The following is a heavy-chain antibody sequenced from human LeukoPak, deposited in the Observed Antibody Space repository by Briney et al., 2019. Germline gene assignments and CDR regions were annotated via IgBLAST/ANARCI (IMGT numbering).Heavy chain of an antibody. V-gene: IGHV4-34*01. CDR2: INHSGST. CDR1: GGSFSGYY. CDR3: ARQRRDGYNLKFYYYYYMDV. D-gene: IGHD5-24*01. J-gene: IGHJ6*03. Sequence: PSETLSLTCAVYGGSFSGYYWSWIRQPPGKGLEWIGEINHSGSTNYNPSLKSRVTISVDTSKNQFFLNLTSVTAADTAVYYCARQRRDGYNLKFYYYYYMDVWGKGTTVTVSS.